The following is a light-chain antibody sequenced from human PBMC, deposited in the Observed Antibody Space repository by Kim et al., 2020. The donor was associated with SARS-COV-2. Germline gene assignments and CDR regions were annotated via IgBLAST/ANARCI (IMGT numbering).Light chain of an antibody. V-gene: IGKV1-39*01. CDR2: AAA. CDR3: KQTYSTPYT. J-gene: IGKJ2*01. Sequence: DIQMTQSPSSLSASVGDRVSITCRASQSVNQFLNWYQQEPGKAPKLLIYAAATLQSGIPSRFSGSGSETEFTLTISSLQAEDFATYYCKQTYSTPYTFGQGTKLEIK. CDR1: QSVNQF.